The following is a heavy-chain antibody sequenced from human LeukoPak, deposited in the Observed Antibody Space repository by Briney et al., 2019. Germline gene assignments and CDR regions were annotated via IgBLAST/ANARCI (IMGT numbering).Heavy chain of an antibody. CDR1: GGSVSNYY. V-gene: IGHV4-59*08. CDR3: ARQDYSGTYLFDY. J-gene: IGHJ4*02. Sequence: SETLSLTCSVSGGSVSNYYWSWIRQPPGKGLEWIGYIYYSGSTNYNPSLKSRVTISVDTSKNQFSLKLTSVTATDTAVYYCARQDYSGTYLFDYWGQGTLVTVSS. D-gene: IGHD1-26*01. CDR2: IYYSGST.